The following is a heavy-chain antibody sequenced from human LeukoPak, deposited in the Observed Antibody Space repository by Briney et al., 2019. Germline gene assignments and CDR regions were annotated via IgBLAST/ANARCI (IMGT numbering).Heavy chain of an antibody. Sequence: SETVSFKCTVSGGSISSSSYYWGGIRQPPGKGLEWIGSIYYSGITYYNPSLKSRVTIFVDTSKNQFSLKLSSVTAADTAVYYCARQRGYHYDSTTNSFSDGRGQGTRVTVSS. CDR2: IYYSGIT. CDR1: GGSISSSSYY. D-gene: IGHD3-22*01. J-gene: IGHJ4*02. V-gene: IGHV4-39*01. CDR3: ARQRGYHYDSTTNSFSDG.